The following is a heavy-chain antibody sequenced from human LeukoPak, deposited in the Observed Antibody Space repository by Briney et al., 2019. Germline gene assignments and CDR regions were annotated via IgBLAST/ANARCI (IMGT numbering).Heavy chain of an antibody. CDR2: INPSGGST. V-gene: IGHV1-46*01. CDR1: GYTFTSYY. J-gene: IGHJ4*02. D-gene: IGHD6-19*01. Sequence: ASVSVSCTASGYTFTSYYIHWVRQPPGQGLEWMGIINPSGGSTSYAQKFQGRVTMTRDTSTSTVYMELSNLRSEDTAVYYCARGGGTAVADRKSKFDDWGQGTLVTVSS. CDR3: ARGGGTAVADRKSKFDD.